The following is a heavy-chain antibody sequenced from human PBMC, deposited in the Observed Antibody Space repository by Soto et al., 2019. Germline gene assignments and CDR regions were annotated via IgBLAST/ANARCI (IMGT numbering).Heavy chain of an antibody. CDR1: GYTFTSYD. V-gene: IGHV1-8*01. CDR2: MNPNSGNT. Sequence: ASVKVSCTASGYTFTSYDINWVRQATGQGLEWMGWMNPNSGNTGYAQKFQGRVTMTRNTSISTAYMELSSLRSEDTAVYYCARSMYSGSYYASDAFDIWGQGTMVTVSS. CDR3: ARSMYSGSYYASDAFDI. J-gene: IGHJ3*02. D-gene: IGHD1-26*01.